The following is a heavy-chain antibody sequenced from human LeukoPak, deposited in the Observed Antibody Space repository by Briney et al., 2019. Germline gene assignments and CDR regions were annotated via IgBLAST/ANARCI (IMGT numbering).Heavy chain of an antibody. Sequence: ASVKVSCKASGYTFTSYAMHWVRQAPGQRLEWMGWINAGNGNTKYSQEFQGRVTITRDTSASTAYMELSSLRSEDMAVYYCARVDSGYGSLDYWGQGTLVTVSS. J-gene: IGHJ4*02. V-gene: IGHV1-3*03. CDR3: ARVDSGYGSLDY. CDR1: GYTFTSYA. CDR2: INAGNGNT. D-gene: IGHD5-12*01.